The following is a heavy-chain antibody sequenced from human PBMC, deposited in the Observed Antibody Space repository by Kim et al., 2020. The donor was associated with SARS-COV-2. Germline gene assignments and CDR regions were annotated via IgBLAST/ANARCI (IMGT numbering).Heavy chain of an antibody. CDR2: INPNSGGT. CDR3: ASXXRITMIVVVNYAFDI. CDR1: GYTFTGYY. V-gene: IGHV1-2*02. D-gene: IGHD3-22*01. J-gene: IGHJ3*02. Sequence: ASVKVSCKASGYTFTGYYMHWVRQAPGQGLEWMGWINPNSGGTNYAQKFQGRVXXXXDTSISTAYMGLXXXRSDDTAVYYCASXXRITMIVVVNYAFDIWGQXXXVTVSS.